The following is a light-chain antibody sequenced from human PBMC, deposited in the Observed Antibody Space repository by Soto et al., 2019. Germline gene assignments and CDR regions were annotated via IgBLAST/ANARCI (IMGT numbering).Light chain of an antibody. Sequence: EIVLTQSPGTLSLSPGERATLSCRASQSVSSSYLAWYQQKPGQAPRLLIYGASSRATGIPDRFSGSGSGTDFALTSSRLEPEDFAVYYCQQYGSSPPYTFGQGTKLASK. CDR3: QQYGSSPPYT. CDR1: QSVSSSY. CDR2: GAS. V-gene: IGKV3-20*01. J-gene: IGKJ2*01.